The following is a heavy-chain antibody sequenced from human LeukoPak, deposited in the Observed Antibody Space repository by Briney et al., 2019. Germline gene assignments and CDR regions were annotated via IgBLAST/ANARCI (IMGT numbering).Heavy chain of an antibody. V-gene: IGHV1-2*02. CDR1: GYTFSGFY. D-gene: IGHD5-12*01. Sequence: GASVKVSCKASGYTFSGFYIYWVRQAPGQGLEWMGWINPNSGGTNYAQKFQGRVTMTRDTSISTAYMELSRLRPDDTAVYYCARLSWLRHAFDIWGQGTMVTVSS. J-gene: IGHJ3*02. CDR3: ARLSWLRHAFDI. CDR2: INPNSGGT.